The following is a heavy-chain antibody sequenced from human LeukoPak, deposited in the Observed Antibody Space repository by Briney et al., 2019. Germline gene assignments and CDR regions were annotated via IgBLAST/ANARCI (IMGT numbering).Heavy chain of an antibody. CDR2: SSIGVNT. CDR1: GFTSGSYI. CDR3: ASRGGKHYFDY. Sequence: GGSLRLSCVGSGFTSGSYIMSWVRQAPGKGLEWVSSIGVNTYYADSVKGRFTISRDNSKNTLYLQMNSLRAEDTAVYYCASRGGKHYFDYWGQGTLVTVSS. V-gene: IGHV3-23*01. J-gene: IGHJ4*02. D-gene: IGHD3-16*01.